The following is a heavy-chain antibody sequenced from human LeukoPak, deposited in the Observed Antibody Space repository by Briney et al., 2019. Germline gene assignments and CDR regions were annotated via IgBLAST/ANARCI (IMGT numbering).Heavy chain of an antibody. J-gene: IGHJ4*02. CDR3: ARGFQRGDSPV. CDR1: GFTFSTYS. V-gene: IGHV3-7*01. CDR2: INKDGSEK. Sequence: PGGSLRLSCAASGFTFSTYSLSWLRQAPRKGLEWVAKINKDGSEKGYVDSVKGRFTISRDNAKGSLYLQLNSLRAEDTAVYYCARGFQRGDSPVWGQGTLVTVSS. D-gene: IGHD2-21*02.